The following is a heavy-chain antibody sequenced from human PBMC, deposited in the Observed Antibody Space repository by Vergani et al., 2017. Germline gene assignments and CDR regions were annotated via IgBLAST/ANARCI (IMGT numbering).Heavy chain of an antibody. CDR2: INPNSGGT. Sequence: QVQLVQSGAEVKKPGASVKVSCKASGYTFTGYYMHWVRQAPGQGLEWMGWINPNSGGTNYAQKFQGWVTMTRDTSLSTAYMELSRLRSDDTAVYYCARPHGSGDCSSTSCHYGMDVWGQGTTVTVSS. D-gene: IGHD2-2*01. CDR3: ARPHGSGDCSSTSCHYGMDV. V-gene: IGHV1-2*04. CDR1: GYTFTGYY. J-gene: IGHJ6*02.